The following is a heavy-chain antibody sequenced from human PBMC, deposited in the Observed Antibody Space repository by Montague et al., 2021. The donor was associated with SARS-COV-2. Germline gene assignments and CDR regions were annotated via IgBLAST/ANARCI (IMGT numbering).Heavy chain of an antibody. CDR3: ARGSMAWGGKVYYDVDV. D-gene: IGHD3-10*01. CDR2: IYYSGNT. J-gene: IGHJ6*02. CDR1: GGSISSGGYS. V-gene: IGHV4-30-2*01. Sequence: TLSLTCAVSGGSISSGGYSWNWIRQPPGKGLEWIGYIYYSGNTYYNPSLKSRVTISVDTSKNQFSLNLTSVTAADTAVYYCARGSMAWGGKVYYDVDVWGQGTMVTVSS.